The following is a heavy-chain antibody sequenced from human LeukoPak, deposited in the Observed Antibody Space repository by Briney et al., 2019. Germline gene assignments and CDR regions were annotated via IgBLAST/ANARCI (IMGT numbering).Heavy chain of an antibody. CDR1: GGSISSYY. Sequence: SETLSLTCTVSGGSISSYYWSWIRQPPGKGLEWIGYIYTSGSTNYNPSLKSRVTISVDTSKNQFSLKLSSVTAADTAVYYCARRDSSSCIDYRGQGTLVTVSS. J-gene: IGHJ4*02. CDR3: ARRDSSSCIDY. V-gene: IGHV4-4*09. D-gene: IGHD6-13*01. CDR2: IYTSGST.